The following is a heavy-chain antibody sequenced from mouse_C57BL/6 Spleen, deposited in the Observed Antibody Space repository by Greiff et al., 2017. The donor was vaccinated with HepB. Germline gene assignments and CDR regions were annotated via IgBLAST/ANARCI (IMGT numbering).Heavy chain of an antibody. Sequence: EVKLMESGGGLVQPGGSLSLSCAASGFTFTDYYMSWVRQPPGKALEWLGFIRNKANGYTTEYSASVKGRFTISRDNSQSILYLQMNALRAEDSATYYCARWGSSHYFDYWGQGTTLTVSS. CDR2: IRNKANGYTT. D-gene: IGHD1-1*01. CDR3: ARWGSSHYFDY. CDR1: GFTFTDYY. V-gene: IGHV7-3*01. J-gene: IGHJ2*01.